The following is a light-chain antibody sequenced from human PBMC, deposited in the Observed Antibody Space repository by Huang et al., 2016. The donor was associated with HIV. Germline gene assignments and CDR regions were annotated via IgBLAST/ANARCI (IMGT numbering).Light chain of an antibody. Sequence: SQMNQSPSSLSASVVDRVTITCRASQSISRYLNWYQQKPGKAPKLLIYAAASLQSGGPSMFSGSGAGTDVTLTISSLQPEDFATYYCQQRYNTPLLTFGGGTKVEIK. CDR3: QQRYNTPLLT. J-gene: IGKJ4*01. CDR1: QSISRY. CDR2: AAA. V-gene: IGKV1-39*01.